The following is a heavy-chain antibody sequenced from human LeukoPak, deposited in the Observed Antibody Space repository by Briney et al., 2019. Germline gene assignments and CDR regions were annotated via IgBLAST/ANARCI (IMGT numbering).Heavy chain of an antibody. CDR1: GYTFTSYY. CDR2: INPSGGST. CDR3: ARDLESNCGADY. D-gene: IGHD7-27*01. Sequence: ASVKVSCKASGYTFTSYYMHWVRQAPGQGLEWMGIINPSGGSTSYAQKFQGRVTMTRDTSTSTVYMELSSLRSENTAVYYCARDLESNCGADYWGQGTLVTVSS. J-gene: IGHJ4*02. V-gene: IGHV1-46*01.